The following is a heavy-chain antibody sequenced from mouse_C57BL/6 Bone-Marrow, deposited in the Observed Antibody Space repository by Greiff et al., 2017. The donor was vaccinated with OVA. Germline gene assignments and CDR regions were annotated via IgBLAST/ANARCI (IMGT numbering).Heavy chain of an antibody. D-gene: IGHD1-1*01. CDR1: GYTFTSYT. CDR3: SLLRYAMDY. Sequence: QVHVKQSGAELARPGASVKMSCKASGYTFTSYTMHWVKQRPGQGLEWIGYINPSSGYTKYNQKFKDKATLTADKSSRTAYMQLSSLTSEDSAVYYCSLLRYAMDYWGQGTSVTVSS. J-gene: IGHJ4*01. V-gene: IGHV1-4*01. CDR2: INPSSGYT.